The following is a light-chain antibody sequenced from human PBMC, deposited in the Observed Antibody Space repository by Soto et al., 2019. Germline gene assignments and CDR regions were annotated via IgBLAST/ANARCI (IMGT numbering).Light chain of an antibody. V-gene: IGLV1-40*01. CDR1: RSNIGAGYD. Sequence: QSVLTQPPSVSGAPGQRVTISCTESRSNIGAGYDVHWYQQLPGTAPKLLIYGNSNRPSGVPDRFSGSKSGTSASLAITGLQAEDEADYYCQSYDSSLSRVFGGGTKLTVL. CDR2: GNS. J-gene: IGLJ2*01. CDR3: QSYDSSLSRV.